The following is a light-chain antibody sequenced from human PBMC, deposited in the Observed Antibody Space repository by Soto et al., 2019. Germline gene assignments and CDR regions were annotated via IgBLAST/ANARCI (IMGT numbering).Light chain of an antibody. Sequence: EIVMAQSPGTRCVSPGERATLSCRASQMFRSNLAWYQQKPGQAPRLLIYGASTRATGIPARFSGSGSGTEFTLAISILQSEDFSVDFRKQYNNWRTFGQGTKVDIK. CDR2: GAS. CDR1: QMFRSN. J-gene: IGKJ1*01. V-gene: IGKV3-15*01. CDR3: KQYNNWRT.